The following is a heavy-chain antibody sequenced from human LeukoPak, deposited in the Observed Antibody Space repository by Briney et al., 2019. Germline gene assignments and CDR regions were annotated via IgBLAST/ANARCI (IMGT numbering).Heavy chain of an antibody. D-gene: IGHD5-18*01. CDR2: ISSSGTTI. CDR1: GFTFSDYY. CDR3: ARAGYSNYFDY. V-gene: IGHV3-11*01. Sequence: GGSLRLSCAASGFTFSDYYMSWIRQAPGKGLEWVSYISSSGTTIYYADSVKGRFTISRDNSKNTLYLQMNSLRAEDTAVYYCARAGYSNYFDYWGQGTLVTVSS. J-gene: IGHJ4*02.